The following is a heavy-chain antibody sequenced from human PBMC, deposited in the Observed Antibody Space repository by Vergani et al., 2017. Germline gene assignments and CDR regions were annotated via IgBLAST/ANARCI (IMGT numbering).Heavy chain of an antibody. V-gene: IGHV3-30*18. CDR1: GFTFSNYG. Sequence: QVDLVESGGGVVQPGRSLRLSCAASGFTFSNYGMHWVRQAPGKGLEWVAIISYEESNKYYGDSVKGRFTVSRDNSKSTLYLQMNSLRAEDTAVYFCANEAVDIVVVPAAHYFDYWGQGTLVTVSS. CDR3: ANEAVDIVVVPAAHYFDY. J-gene: IGHJ4*02. D-gene: IGHD2-2*03. CDR2: ISYEESNK.